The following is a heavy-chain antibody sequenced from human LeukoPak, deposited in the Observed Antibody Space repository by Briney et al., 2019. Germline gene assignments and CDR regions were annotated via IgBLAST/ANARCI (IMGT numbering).Heavy chain of an antibody. CDR3: ARPTLPYYYYYGMDV. Sequence: GRSLRLSCAASGFTFSSYAMHWVRQAPGKGLEWVALISYDGFNKYYADSAKGRFTISRDNSKNTLYLQMNSLRAEDTAVYYCARPTLPYYYYYGMDVWGQGTTVTVSS. V-gene: IGHV3-30-3*01. CDR1: GFTFSSYA. J-gene: IGHJ6*02. CDR2: ISYDGFNK. D-gene: IGHD2/OR15-2a*01.